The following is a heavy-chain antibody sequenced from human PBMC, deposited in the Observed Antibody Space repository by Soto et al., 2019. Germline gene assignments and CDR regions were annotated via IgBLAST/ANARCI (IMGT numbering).Heavy chain of an antibody. CDR2: INHSGST. CDR3: ARGEQWLALSCFDF. Sequence: SETLSLGCAVYGGSFSGYYWSWIRQPPGKGLEWIGEINHSGSTNYNPSLKSRVTISVDTSKNQFSLKLSSVTAADTAVYYCARGEQWLALSCFDFWGQGTLVTVSS. D-gene: IGHD6-19*01. J-gene: IGHJ4*02. V-gene: IGHV4-34*01. CDR1: GGSFSGYY.